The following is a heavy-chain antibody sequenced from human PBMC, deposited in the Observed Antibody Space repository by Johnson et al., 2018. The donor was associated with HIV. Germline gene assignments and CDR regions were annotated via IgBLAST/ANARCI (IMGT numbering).Heavy chain of an antibody. J-gene: IGHJ3*02. CDR1: GFTFSSYA. V-gene: IGHV3-23*04. D-gene: IGHD2-21*01. Sequence: EVQLVESGGGLVQPGGSLRLSCAASGFTFSSYAMDWVRQAPGKGLEWVSFISGGDDDTYYADSVKGRFTISRDNSKNTLYLQMNSLRADDTAVYYCANALILDAFNIWGQGTMVTVS. CDR2: ISGGDDDT. CDR3: ANALILDAFNI.